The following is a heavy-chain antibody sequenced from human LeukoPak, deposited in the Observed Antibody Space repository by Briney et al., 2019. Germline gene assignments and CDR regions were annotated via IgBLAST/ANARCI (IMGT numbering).Heavy chain of an antibody. CDR3: ARATRNGYDY. CDR1: GFTFRIYG. D-gene: IGHD5-24*01. J-gene: IGHJ4*02. CDR2: ISSGSDTI. V-gene: IGHV3-48*04. Sequence: HLGGSLRLSCAASGFTFRIYGMNWVRQAPGKGPEWVSYISSGSDTIYYADSAKGRFTMSRDNAKNSLFLQMNSLRAEDTAVYYCARATRNGYDYWGQGTLVAVSS.